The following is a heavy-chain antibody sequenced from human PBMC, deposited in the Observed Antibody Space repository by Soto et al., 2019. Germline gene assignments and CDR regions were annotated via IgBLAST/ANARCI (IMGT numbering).Heavy chain of an antibody. V-gene: IGHV1-46*01. CDR2: INPSGGST. J-gene: IGHJ4*02. CDR3: AREYSDVDWLSNRIFDY. CDR1: GYTFTSYY. Sequence: ASVKVSCKASGYTFTSYYMHWVRQAPGQGLEWMGIINPSGGSTSYAQKFQGRVTMTRDTSTSTVYMELSSLRSEDTAVYYCAREYSDVDWLSNRIFDYWGQGTLVTVSS. D-gene: IGHD3-9*01.